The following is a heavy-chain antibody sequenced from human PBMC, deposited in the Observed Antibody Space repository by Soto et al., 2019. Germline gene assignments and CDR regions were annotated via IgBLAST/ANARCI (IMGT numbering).Heavy chain of an antibody. Sequence: GGSLRLSCAASGFSFNTFAMHWVRQAPGKGLEWVALTSYDALTIHYADSVGGRFTISRDNSKNTLYLQMNSLKPEDTALYFCARAEMGYCSPDSCLPGGYFQHWGQGTLVTVSS. CDR1: GFSFNTFA. D-gene: IGHD2-15*01. CDR2: TSYDALTI. CDR3: ARAEMGYCSPDSCLPGGYFQH. J-gene: IGHJ1*01. V-gene: IGHV3-30-3*01.